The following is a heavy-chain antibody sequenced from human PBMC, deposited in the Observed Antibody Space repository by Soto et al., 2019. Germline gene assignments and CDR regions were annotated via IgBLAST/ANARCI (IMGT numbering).Heavy chain of an antibody. Sequence: EVHLLESGGTLVQPGGSLRLSCAASGFDFSTYAMTWVRQAPGKGLEWVSAIINSGATTYYADSVKGRFTISIDNSRNTLYLQMNSLRADDTAMYYCAKDWPGTSSVTSDFWGQGTLVTVSS. V-gene: IGHV3-23*01. J-gene: IGHJ4*02. CDR2: IINSGATT. CDR1: GFDFSTYA. CDR3: AKDWPGTSSVTSDF. D-gene: IGHD4-17*01.